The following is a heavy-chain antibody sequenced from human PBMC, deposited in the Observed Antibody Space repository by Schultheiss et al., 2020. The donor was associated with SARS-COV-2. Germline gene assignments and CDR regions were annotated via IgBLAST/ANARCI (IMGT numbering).Heavy chain of an antibody. D-gene: IGHD6-19*01. J-gene: IGHJ3*02. Sequence: SETLSLTCTVSGGSISSYYWSWIRQPPGKGLEWIGYIYYSGSTYYNPSLKSRVTISVDTSKNQFSLKLSSVTAADTAVYYCARDGYSSGWLPYDAFDIWGQGTMVTVSS. CDR2: IYYSGST. CDR1: GGSISSYY. CDR3: ARDGYSSGWLPYDAFDI. V-gene: IGHV4-59*12.